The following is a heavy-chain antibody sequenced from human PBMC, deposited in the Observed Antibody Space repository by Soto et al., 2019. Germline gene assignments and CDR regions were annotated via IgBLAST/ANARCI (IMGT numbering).Heavy chain of an antibody. Sequence: QVQLQESGPGLVKPSETLSLTCTVSGGSISSYYWSWLRQPPGKGLEWIGYIYYTGSTNYNPSLMSRVTISVDTSKNQFSLKLTSVTAADTAVYYCARADSSAWFDWGQGTLVTVSS. CDR3: ARADSSAWFD. V-gene: IGHV4-59*01. CDR2: IYYTGST. CDR1: GGSISSYY. D-gene: IGHD6-13*01. J-gene: IGHJ4*02.